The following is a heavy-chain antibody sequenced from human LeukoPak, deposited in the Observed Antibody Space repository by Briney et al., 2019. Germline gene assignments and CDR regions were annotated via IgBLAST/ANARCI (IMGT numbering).Heavy chain of an antibody. Sequence: SETLSLTCAVSGGSISSNSYYWGWIRQPPGKGLEWIGSIYYSGSTYYNPSLKSRVTISVDTSKNQFSLKLSSVTAADTAVYYCARLGSSGYYLFDYWGQGTLVTVSS. CDR1: GGSISSNSYY. CDR3: ARLGSSGYYLFDY. V-gene: IGHV4-39*01. D-gene: IGHD3-22*01. CDR2: IYYSGST. J-gene: IGHJ4*02.